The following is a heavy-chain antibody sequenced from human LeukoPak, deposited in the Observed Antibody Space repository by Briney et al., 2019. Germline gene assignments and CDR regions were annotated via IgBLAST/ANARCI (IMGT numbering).Heavy chain of an antibody. CDR3: ARVSRFLEWADFDY. V-gene: IGHV1-2*04. Sequence: GASVKVSCKASGYTFTGYYMHWVRQAPGQGLEWMGWINPNSGGTNYAQKFQGWVTMTRDTSISTAYMELSRLRSDDTAVYYCARVSRFLEWADFDYWGPGTLVTVSS. D-gene: IGHD3-3*01. J-gene: IGHJ4*02. CDR2: INPNSGGT. CDR1: GYTFTGYY.